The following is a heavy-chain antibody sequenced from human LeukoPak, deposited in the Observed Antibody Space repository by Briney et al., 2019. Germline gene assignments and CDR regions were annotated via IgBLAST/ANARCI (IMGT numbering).Heavy chain of an antibody. D-gene: IGHD2-2*01. V-gene: IGHV3-30*04. CDR1: GFTFSSYT. Sequence: GGSLRLSCAVSGFTFSSYTMHWVRQAPGKGLEWVAVVWFDGSNDYYADSVKGRFTISRDNSKNTLYLHMNTLRAEDTAVYYCVRTRFCGNSGCYFYMDVWGKGTRVIVSS. CDR2: VWFDGSND. J-gene: IGHJ6*03. CDR3: VRTRFCGNSGCYFYMDV.